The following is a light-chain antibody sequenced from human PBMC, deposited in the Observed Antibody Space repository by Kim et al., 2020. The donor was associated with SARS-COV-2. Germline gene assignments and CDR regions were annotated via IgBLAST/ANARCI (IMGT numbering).Light chain of an antibody. J-gene: IGLJ2*01. CDR2: GKN. CDR1: SLRSYY. Sequence: LGQTVRITCQGDSLRSYYASWYQQKPGKAPVLVIYGKNNRPSGIPDRFSGSSSGNTASLTITGAQAEDEADYYCNSRDSSGNHHVVFGGGTQLTVL. V-gene: IGLV3-19*01. CDR3: NSRDSSGNHHVV.